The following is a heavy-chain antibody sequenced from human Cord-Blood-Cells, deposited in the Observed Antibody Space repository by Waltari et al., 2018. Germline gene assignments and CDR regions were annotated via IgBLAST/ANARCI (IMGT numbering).Heavy chain of an antibody. CDR3: ARVSSITIFGVVINWFDP. J-gene: IGHJ5*02. D-gene: IGHD3-3*01. Sequence: QVQLVQSGAEVKKPGSSVKVSCKASGGTFSSYAISWVRQAPGQGLEWMGGIIPIFGTANYAQKFQGRVTITADESTSTAYMELSSLRSEDTAVYYCARVSSITIFGVVINWFDPWGQGTLVTVSS. CDR1: GGTFSSYA. CDR2: IIPIFGTA. V-gene: IGHV1-69*01.